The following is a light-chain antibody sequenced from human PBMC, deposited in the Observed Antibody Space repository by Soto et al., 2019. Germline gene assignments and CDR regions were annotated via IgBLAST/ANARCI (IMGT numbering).Light chain of an antibody. CDR1: QTISNF. V-gene: IGKV1-39*01. J-gene: IGKJ4*01. Sequence: DNRMTQSPSSLSASVGDRVTITWRTSQTISNFLNWYQQKPGKAPKLLISAASTLQSGVPSRFSGSGSGTYFTLTINSLQREDFATYYCQQSYTIPLTFGGGTKVDI. CDR2: AAS. CDR3: QQSYTIPLT.